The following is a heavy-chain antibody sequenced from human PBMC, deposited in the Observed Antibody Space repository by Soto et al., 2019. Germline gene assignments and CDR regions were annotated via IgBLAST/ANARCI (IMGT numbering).Heavy chain of an antibody. Sequence: QVQLVQSGADVKKPGASVKVSCKASGYTFTDYDINWVRQAAGQGLEWMGWMNPNTGNTACAQKFEGRLTLTRDTSTSTAFMDLTSLTSEDTAVYYCARGFSSYSDHRAQGTLVTVSS. CDR1: GYTFTDYD. V-gene: IGHV1-8*02. J-gene: IGHJ4*02. CDR3: ARGFSSYSDH. CDR2: MNPNTGNT. D-gene: IGHD6-13*01.